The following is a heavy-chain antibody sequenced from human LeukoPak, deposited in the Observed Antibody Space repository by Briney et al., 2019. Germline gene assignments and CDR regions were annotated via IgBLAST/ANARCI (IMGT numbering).Heavy chain of an antibody. V-gene: IGHV4-61*02. D-gene: IGHD6-13*01. CDR2: IYTSGST. J-gene: IGHJ3*02. Sequence: SETLSLTCTVSGGSISSGSYYWSWIRQPAGKGLEWIGRIYTSGSTNYNPSLKSRVTISVDTSKNQSSLKLSSVTAADTAVYYCARVGAAADPLHAFDIWGQGTMVTVSS. CDR3: ARVGAAADPLHAFDI. CDR1: GGSISSGSYY.